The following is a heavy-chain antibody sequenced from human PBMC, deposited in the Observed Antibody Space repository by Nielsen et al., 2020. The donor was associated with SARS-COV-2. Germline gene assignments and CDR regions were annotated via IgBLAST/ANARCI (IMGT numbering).Heavy chain of an antibody. Sequence: SETLSLTCTVSGAPVSSFYWSWIRQPPGKPLEWIGHIHYRGSTSYNPSLKSRVTISVDTSKNQFSLTLNSVTAADSAVYYCARQRSMISLGGIIGGAFDIWGQGTMVTVSS. CDR3: ARQRSMISLGGIIGGAFDI. D-gene: IGHD3-16*02. J-gene: IGHJ3*02. V-gene: IGHV4-59*08. CDR1: GAPVSSFY. CDR2: IHYRGST.